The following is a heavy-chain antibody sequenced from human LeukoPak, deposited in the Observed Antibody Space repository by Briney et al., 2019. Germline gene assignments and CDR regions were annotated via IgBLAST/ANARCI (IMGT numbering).Heavy chain of an antibody. CDR3: ARDRYCSSTSCYNGAFDI. CDR2: IYTSGST. CDR1: GGSISSYY. D-gene: IGHD2-2*02. Sequence: SETLSLTCTVSGGSISSYYWSWIRQPAGKGLEWIGRIYTSGSTNYNPSLKSRVTMSVDTFKSQFSLKLSSVTAADTAVYYCARDRYCSSTSCYNGAFDIWGQGTMVTVSS. J-gene: IGHJ3*02. V-gene: IGHV4-4*07.